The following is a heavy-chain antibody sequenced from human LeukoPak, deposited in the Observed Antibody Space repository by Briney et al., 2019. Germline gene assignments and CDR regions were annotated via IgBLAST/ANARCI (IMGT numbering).Heavy chain of an antibody. CDR3: AKDWRSGGWYPFFDL. D-gene: IGHD6-19*01. Sequence: GGSLRLSCTFSGFTFSSYAMTWVRQAPGKGPEWVSAISSSGSSTYYADSVKGRFTISRNNSKNTLYLQVNSLGAEDTALYYCAKDWRSGGWYPFFDLWGQGTMVTVS. V-gene: IGHV3-23*01. CDR1: GFTFSSYA. J-gene: IGHJ3*01. CDR2: ISSSGSST.